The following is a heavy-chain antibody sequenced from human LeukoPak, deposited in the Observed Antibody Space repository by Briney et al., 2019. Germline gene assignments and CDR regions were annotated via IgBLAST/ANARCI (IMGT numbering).Heavy chain of an antibody. Sequence: GGSLRLSCGASGFTFSSYEMNWVRQFPGKGLEWVASIKQDGSEKYYVDSVKGRFTISRDNAKNSLYLQMNSLRADDTAMYYCAKSRNFGYDYWGQGTLVTVSS. CDR2: IKQDGSEK. J-gene: IGHJ4*02. CDR3: AKSRNFGYDY. CDR1: GFTFSSYE. V-gene: IGHV3-7*05. D-gene: IGHD3-10*01.